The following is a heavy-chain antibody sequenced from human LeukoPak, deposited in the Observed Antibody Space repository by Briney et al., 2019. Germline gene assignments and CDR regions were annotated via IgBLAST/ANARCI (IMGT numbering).Heavy chain of an antibody. J-gene: IGHJ6*02. Sequence: GGSLRLSCAASGFTFSNYAMSWVRQAPGKGLKWVSIISGSGGSTHYADSVKGRFTISGDSSKNTLYLQMNSLRAEDTAVYYCVKAESRGYYYYYGMDVWGQGTTVTVSS. CDR1: GFTFSNYA. CDR2: ISGSGGST. V-gene: IGHV3-23*01. CDR3: VKAESRGYYYYYGMDV. D-gene: IGHD6-25*01.